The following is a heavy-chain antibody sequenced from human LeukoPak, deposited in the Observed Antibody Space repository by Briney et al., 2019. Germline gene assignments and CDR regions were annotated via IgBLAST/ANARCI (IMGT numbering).Heavy chain of an antibody. V-gene: IGHV3-21*01. Sequence: GGSLRLYCAASGFTFSSYSMNWVRQAPGKGLEWVSSISSSSSYIYYADSLKVRFTISRDNAKNSLYLEMNSLRAEDTAVYYCARDMPYFYDSSGYGLNFDYWGQGTLVTVSS. J-gene: IGHJ4*02. CDR2: ISSSSSYI. D-gene: IGHD3-22*01. CDR1: GFTFSSYS. CDR3: ARDMPYFYDSSGYGLNFDY.